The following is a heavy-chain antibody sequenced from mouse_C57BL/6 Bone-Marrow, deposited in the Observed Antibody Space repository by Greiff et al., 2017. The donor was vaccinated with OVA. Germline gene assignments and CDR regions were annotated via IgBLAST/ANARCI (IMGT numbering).Heavy chain of an antibody. D-gene: IGHD2-4*01. Sequence: EVKLQESGPVLVKPGASVKMSCKASGYTFTDYYMNWVKQSHGKSLEWIGVINPYNGGTSYNQKFKGKATLTVDKSSSTAYMELNSLTSEDSAVYYCAGGIYYDYDGAYWGQGTLVTVSA. CDR3: AGGIYYDYDGAY. J-gene: IGHJ3*01. CDR2: INPYNGGT. CDR1: GYTFTDYY. V-gene: IGHV1-19*01.